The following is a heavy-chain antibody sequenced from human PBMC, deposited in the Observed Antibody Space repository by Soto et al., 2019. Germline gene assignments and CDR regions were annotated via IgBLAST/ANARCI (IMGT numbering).Heavy chain of an antibody. V-gene: IGHV3-53*01. CDR1: GFTVGSNY. J-gene: IGHJ6*02. D-gene: IGHD3-9*01. CDR2: IYSEGTQ. Sequence: PGGSLRLSCAASGFTVGSNYMSWVRQAPGKGLEWVSVIYSEGTQYYADSVKGRFTISRENSNNKLYLHMNNLRAEDTAVYYCARSTYYDILTGSYYYYAMDVWGQGTMVTVSS. CDR3: ARSTYYDILTGSYYYYAMDV.